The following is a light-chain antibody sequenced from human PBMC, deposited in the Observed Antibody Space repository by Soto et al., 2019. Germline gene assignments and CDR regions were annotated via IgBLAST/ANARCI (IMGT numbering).Light chain of an antibody. Sequence: EVVLPQSPGTLSLSPVERATLFCRAGQSISSNYLAWYQQKPGQAPRLLIYDASNRATGIPARFSGSGSGTDFTLTISSLEPEDFAVYYCQQRSNWITFGQGTRLEIK. CDR2: DAS. CDR1: QSISSNY. CDR3: QQRSNWIT. V-gene: IGKV3D-20*02. J-gene: IGKJ5*01.